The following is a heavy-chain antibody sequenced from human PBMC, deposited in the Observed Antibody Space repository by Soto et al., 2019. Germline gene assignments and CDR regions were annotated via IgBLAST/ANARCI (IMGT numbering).Heavy chain of an antibody. D-gene: IGHD6-19*01. J-gene: IGHJ4*02. V-gene: IGHV6-1*01. CDR2: TYYRSNWRH. Sequence: SQTLSLTCAISGDSVSSNTAAWNWIRSSPSRGLEWLGRTYYRSNWRHDYAVSVKSRITVNPDTSKNHFSLQLNSVTPDDTAVYYCERGAAGSGFDLWGQGTLVTVSS. CDR1: GDSVSSNTAA. CDR3: ERGAAGSGFDL.